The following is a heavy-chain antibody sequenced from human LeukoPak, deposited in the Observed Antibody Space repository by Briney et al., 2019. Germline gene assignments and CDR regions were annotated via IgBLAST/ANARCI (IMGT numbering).Heavy chain of an antibody. Sequence: PSETLSLTCTVSGGSISSYYWSWIRQPAGKGLEWIGRIYTSGSTNYNPSLKSRVTMSVDTSKNQFSLKLSSVTAADTAVYYCARAGQEDPWELHPFDYWGQGTLVTVSS. CDR1: GGSISSYY. J-gene: IGHJ4*02. V-gene: IGHV4-4*07. D-gene: IGHD1-26*01. CDR3: ARAGQEDPWELHPFDY. CDR2: IYTSGST.